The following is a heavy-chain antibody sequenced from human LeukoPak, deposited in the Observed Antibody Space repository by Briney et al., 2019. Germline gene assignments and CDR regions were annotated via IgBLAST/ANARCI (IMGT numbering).Heavy chain of an antibody. CDR1: GTSVSNDHYY. V-gene: IGHV4-61*01. Sequence: PSDTLSLTCTVTGTSVSNDHYYCSWIRQPPGKGLEWIGYIYNSVNTNYRPSLKSRVTISADTSKNQISLKLSAVTVADTAIYYCARGKYSSTWYIYDPWGQGALVTVSS. D-gene: IGHD6-13*01. J-gene: IGHJ5*02. CDR3: ARGKYSSTWYIYDP. CDR2: IYNSVNT.